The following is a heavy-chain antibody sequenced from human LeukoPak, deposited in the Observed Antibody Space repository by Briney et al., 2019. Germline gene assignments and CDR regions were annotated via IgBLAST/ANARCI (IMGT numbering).Heavy chain of an antibody. CDR1: GFTFSSYS. CDR3: ARVLGTSGSYPLGY. J-gene: IGHJ4*02. CDR2: ISSSGSSI. V-gene: IGHV3-48*01. D-gene: IGHD3-10*01. Sequence: GGSLRLSCAASGFTFSSYSMNWVRQAPGKGLEWVSYISSSGSSIYYADSVKGRFTISRDDAMNSLYLQMNNLRAEDTAVYYCARVLGTSGSYPLGYWGQGTLVTVSS.